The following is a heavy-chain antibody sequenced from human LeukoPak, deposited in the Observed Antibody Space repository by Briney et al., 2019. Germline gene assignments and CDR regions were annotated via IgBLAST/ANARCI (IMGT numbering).Heavy chain of an antibody. Sequence: PGGSLRLPCAASGFTFSSYSMNWVRQAPGKGLEWVSSISSSSSYIYYADSVKGRFTISRDNAKNSLYLQMNSLRAEDTAVYYCARDRIGHYYFDYWGQGTLVTVSS. CDR1: GFTFSSYS. D-gene: IGHD3-16*01. CDR2: ISSSSSYI. V-gene: IGHV3-21*01. CDR3: ARDRIGHYYFDY. J-gene: IGHJ4*02.